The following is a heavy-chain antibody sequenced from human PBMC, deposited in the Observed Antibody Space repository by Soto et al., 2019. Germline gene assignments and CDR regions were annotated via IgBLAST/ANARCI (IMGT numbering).Heavy chain of an antibody. J-gene: IGHJ6*02. D-gene: IGHD3-9*01. Sequence: ASVKVTSEEAGDTFANYYIHWVRQAPGQGLEWMGLIKPTDGSTTYAQKFQGRVTMTRDTSTSTVYMELSSLRSEDTAVYYCATCHYDILTGSYYYYGMDVWGQGTTVTVSS. CDR2: IKPTDGST. CDR3: ATCHYDILTGSYYYYGMDV. CDR1: GDTFANYY. V-gene: IGHV1-46*01.